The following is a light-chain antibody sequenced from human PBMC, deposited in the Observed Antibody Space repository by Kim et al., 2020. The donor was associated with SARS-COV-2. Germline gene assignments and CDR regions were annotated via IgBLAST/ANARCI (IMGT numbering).Light chain of an antibody. V-gene: IGKV3-20*01. CDR1: QSVSSSY. J-gene: IGKJ1*01. CDR3: QQYGSSPCT. CDR2: GAS. Sequence: SPGERATLSCRASQSVSSSYLAWYQQKPGQAPRLLIYGASSRATGSPDRFSGSGSGTDVTLTISRLEPEDFAVYYCQQYGSSPCTFGQGTKVDIK.